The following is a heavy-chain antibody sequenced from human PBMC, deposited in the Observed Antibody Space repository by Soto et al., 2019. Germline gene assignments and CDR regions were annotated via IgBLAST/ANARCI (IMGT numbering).Heavy chain of an antibody. CDR3: ASTVSGWYYFDY. J-gene: IGHJ4*02. D-gene: IGHD6-19*01. CDR1: GGSISSYY. V-gene: IGHV4-59*08. Sequence: SETLSLTCTVSGGSISSYYWSWIRQPPGKGLEWIGYIYYSGGTNYNPSLKSRVTISVDTSKNQFSLKLSSVTAADTAVYYCASTVSGWYYFDYWGQGTLVTVSS. CDR2: IYYSGGT.